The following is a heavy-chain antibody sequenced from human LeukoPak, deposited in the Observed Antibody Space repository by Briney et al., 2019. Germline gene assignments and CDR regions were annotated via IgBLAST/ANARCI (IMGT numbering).Heavy chain of an antibody. V-gene: IGHV3-23*01. CDR1: GFTFGSYT. D-gene: IGHD6-19*01. Sequence: GSLRLSCAASGFTFGSYTMNWVRQAPGKGLEWVSAISGSGGSTYYADSVKGRFTISRDNSKNTLYLQMNSLRAEDTAVYYCASHLGVAASENIDYWGQGTLVTVSP. CDR3: ASHLGVAASENIDY. J-gene: IGHJ4*02. CDR2: ISGSGGST.